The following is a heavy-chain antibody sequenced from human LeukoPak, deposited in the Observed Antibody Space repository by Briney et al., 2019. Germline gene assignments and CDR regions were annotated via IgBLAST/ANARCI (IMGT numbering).Heavy chain of an antibody. V-gene: IGHV4-34*01. CDR3: ARALIAPLFDY. J-gene: IGHJ4*02. Sequence: SETLSLTCAVYGGSFSGYYWSWIRQPPGKGLEWIGEINHSGSTNYNPSLKSRVTISVDTPKNQFSLKLSSVTAADTAVYYCARALIAPLFDYWGQGTLVTVSS. CDR2: INHSGST. CDR1: GGSFSGYY. D-gene: IGHD6-13*01.